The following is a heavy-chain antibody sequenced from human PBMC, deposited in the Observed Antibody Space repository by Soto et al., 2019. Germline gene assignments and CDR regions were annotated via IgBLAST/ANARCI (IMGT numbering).Heavy chain of an antibody. Sequence: GGSLRLSCAASGFTFSSYWMSWVRQAPGKGLEWVANIKQDGSEKYYVDSVKGRFTISRDNAKNSLYLQMNSLRAEDTAVYYCARERIAARPEIYYYYGMDVWGQGTTVTVSS. CDR3: ARERIAARPEIYYYYGMDV. D-gene: IGHD6-6*01. CDR2: IKQDGSEK. CDR1: GFTFSSYW. V-gene: IGHV3-7*05. J-gene: IGHJ6*02.